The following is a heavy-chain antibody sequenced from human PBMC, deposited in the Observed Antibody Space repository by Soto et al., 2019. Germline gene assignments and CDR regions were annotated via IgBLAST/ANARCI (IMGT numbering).Heavy chain of an antibody. CDR3: ARGPYRNTYNWFDS. CDR2: ISGSGLTI. V-gene: IGHV3-48*03. D-gene: IGHD5-12*01. CDR1: GFIFSDYE. J-gene: IGHJ5*02. Sequence: GGSLRLSCAASGFIFSDYEINWVRQAPGKGLEWVSYISGSGLTIYYADSVKGRFTISRDHAKNSLYLQMNSLGVEDTAVYYCARGPYRNTYNWFDSWGQGTLVTVSS.